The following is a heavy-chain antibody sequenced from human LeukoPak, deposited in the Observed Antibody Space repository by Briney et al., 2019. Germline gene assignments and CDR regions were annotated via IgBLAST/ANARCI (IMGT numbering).Heavy chain of an antibody. D-gene: IGHD5-24*01. J-gene: IGHJ3*02. CDR3: ARVSRWLQLGYAFDI. CDR1: GYTLTELS. V-gene: IGHV1-24*01. Sequence: ASVKVSCKVSGYTLTELSMHWVRQAPGKGLEWMGGFDPEDGETIYAQKFQGRVTMTTDTSTSTAYMELRSLRSDDTAVYYCARVSRWLQLGYAFDIWGQGTMVTVSS. CDR2: FDPEDGET.